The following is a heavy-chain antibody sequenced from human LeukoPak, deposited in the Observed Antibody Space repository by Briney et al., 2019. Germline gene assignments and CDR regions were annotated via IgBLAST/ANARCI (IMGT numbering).Heavy chain of an antibody. Sequence: PGGSLRLSCAASGFTFDDYAMHWVRQAPGKGLEWVSGISWISGSIGYADSVKGGFTISRDNAKNSLYLQMNILRAEDTALYYCAKSIINYYDSSGYEEDAFDIWGQGTMVTVSS. J-gene: IGHJ3*02. V-gene: IGHV3-9*01. D-gene: IGHD3-22*01. CDR1: GFTFDDYA. CDR2: ISWISGSI. CDR3: AKSIINYYDSSGYEEDAFDI.